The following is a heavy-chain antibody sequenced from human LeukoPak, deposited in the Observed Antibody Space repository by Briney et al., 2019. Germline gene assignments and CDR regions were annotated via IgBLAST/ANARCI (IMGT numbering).Heavy chain of an antibody. J-gene: IGHJ4*02. D-gene: IGHD3-22*01. CDR2: ISDSGGS. Sequence: SSETLSLTCSVSGGSVSSGISYWSWIRQPPGEGLEWIAYISDSGGSDYNPSLRGRVTISLDTSKNQFSLRLTSVTAADTAVYFCARVGDYYDSTGYYYSHDYWGQGTLVTVSS. CDR1: GGSVSSGISY. V-gene: IGHV4-61*01. CDR3: ARVGDYYDSTGYYYSHDY.